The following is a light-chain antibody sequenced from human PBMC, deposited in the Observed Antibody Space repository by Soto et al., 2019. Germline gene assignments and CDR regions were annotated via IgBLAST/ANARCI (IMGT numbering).Light chain of an antibody. V-gene: IGKV1-39*01. CDR3: QQSYNAPYT. CDR1: QSIGSY. J-gene: IGKJ2*01. CDR2: AAS. Sequence: DIQMTQPPSSLSASVGDRVTIPCRASQSIGSYLNWYQHKPGKAPKLLIDAASSLQGWVPSRFSGSGSGTDFPLTVSSLQPEDFATYYCQQSYNAPYTFGQRTKLEIK.